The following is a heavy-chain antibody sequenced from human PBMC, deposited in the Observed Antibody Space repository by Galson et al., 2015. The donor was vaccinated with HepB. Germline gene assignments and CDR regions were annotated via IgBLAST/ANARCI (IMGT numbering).Heavy chain of an antibody. CDR1: GFTFRSYS. Sequence: SLRLSCAASGFTFRSYSMSWVRQAPGKGLEWVANIKEDGSETFYVDSVKGRFTISRDDAKNSLYLQMNSLRAEDTAVYYCAREWEAVVGTDPFDYWGQGTLVTVSS. CDR2: IKEDGSET. J-gene: IGHJ4*02. D-gene: IGHD6-19*01. CDR3: AREWEAVVGTDPFDY. V-gene: IGHV3-7*01.